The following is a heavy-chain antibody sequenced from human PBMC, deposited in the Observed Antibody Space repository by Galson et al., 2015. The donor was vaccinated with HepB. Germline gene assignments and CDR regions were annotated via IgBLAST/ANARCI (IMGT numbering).Heavy chain of an antibody. CDR2: IKQDGSEK. V-gene: IGHV3-7*01. J-gene: IGHJ4*02. D-gene: IGHD6-19*01. CDR3: ARDLRGSGWYVDY. Sequence: SLRLSCAASGFTFSSYWMSWVRQAPGKGLEWEANIKQDGSEKYYVDSVKGRFTISRDNAKNSLYLQMNSLRAEDTAVYYCARDLRGSGWYVDYWGQGTLVTVSS. CDR1: GFTFSSYW.